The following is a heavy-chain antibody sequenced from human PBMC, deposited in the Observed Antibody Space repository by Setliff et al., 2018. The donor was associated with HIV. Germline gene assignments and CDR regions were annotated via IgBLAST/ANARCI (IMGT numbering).Heavy chain of an antibody. V-gene: IGHV4-4*07. D-gene: IGHD2-15*01. J-gene: IGHJ6*03. CDR1: DDPISSYY. Sequence: PSETLSLTCYVTDDPISSYYWSWVRQPAGKGLEWIGRLYVSGDTNYNPSLKSRVTMSLDTSKKHFSLNLKSETAADTAVYYCALTGHRLLRGYMDVWGKGTTVTVSS. CDR2: LYVSGDT. CDR3: ALTGHRLLRGYMDV.